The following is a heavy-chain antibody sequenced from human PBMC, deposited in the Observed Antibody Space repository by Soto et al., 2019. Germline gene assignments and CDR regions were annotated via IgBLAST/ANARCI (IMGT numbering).Heavy chain of an antibody. CDR2: ISAYNGNT. D-gene: IGHD6-13*01. V-gene: IGHV1-18*04. J-gene: IGHJ6*03. CDR1: GYTFTSYG. Sequence: GASVKVSCKASGYTFTSYGISWVRQAPGQGLEWMGWISAYNGNTNYAQKLQGRVTMTTDTSTSTAYMELRSLRSDDTAVYYCARDPPFAIAAPRYMDVWGKGTTVTVSS. CDR3: ARDPPFAIAAPRYMDV.